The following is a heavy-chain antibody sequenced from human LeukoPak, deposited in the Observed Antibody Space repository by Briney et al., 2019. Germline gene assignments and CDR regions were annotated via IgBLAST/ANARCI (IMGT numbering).Heavy chain of an antibody. V-gene: IGHV3-30-3*01. Sequence: GGSLRLSCAASGFTFSSYAMHWVRQAPGKGLEGGAVISYDGSNKYYADSVKGRFTISRDNSKNTLYLQMNSLRAEDTAVYYCARRRDGYSTLDYWGQGTLVTVSS. CDR2: ISYDGSNK. J-gene: IGHJ4*02. CDR1: GFTFSSYA. CDR3: ARRRDGYSTLDY. D-gene: IGHD5-24*01.